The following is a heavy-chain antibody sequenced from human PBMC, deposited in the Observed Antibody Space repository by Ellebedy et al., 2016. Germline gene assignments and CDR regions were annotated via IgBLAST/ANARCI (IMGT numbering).Heavy chain of an antibody. CDR2: INPSGGST. D-gene: IGHD6-13*01. J-gene: IGHJ2*01. CDR1: GFTLTDYY. Sequence: ASVKVSCXASGFTLTDYYIHWVRQAPGQGLEWMGVINPSGGSTSYAQKFQGRVTMIRRTSTRTVYVELSSLTSEDTAVYYCTRVSAEVSSGNWHFDLWGRGTLVTVSS. CDR3: TRVSAEVSSGNWHFDL. V-gene: IGHV1-46*01.